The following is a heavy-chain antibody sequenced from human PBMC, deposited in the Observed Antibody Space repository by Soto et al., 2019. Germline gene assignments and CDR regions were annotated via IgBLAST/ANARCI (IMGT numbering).Heavy chain of an antibody. Sequence: EVQLVESGGGLVQPGGSLRLSCAASGFTFSSYWMHWVRQAPGKGLVWVSGINSDGSSTSYADSVKGRFTISRDNAKNTLYLQMNSLRAEDTAVYYCARAAAAAADFDYWGQGTLVTVSS. CDR3: ARAAAAAADFDY. J-gene: IGHJ4*02. D-gene: IGHD6-13*01. CDR1: GFTFSSYW. V-gene: IGHV3-74*01. CDR2: INSDGSST.